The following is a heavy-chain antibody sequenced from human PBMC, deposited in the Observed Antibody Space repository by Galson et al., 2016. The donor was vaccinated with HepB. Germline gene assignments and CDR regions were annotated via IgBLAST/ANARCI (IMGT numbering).Heavy chain of an antibody. J-gene: IGHJ4*02. CDR3: ARGRGVRTLD. V-gene: IGHV4-59*01. CDR2: IDYSGST. CDR1: GDSISTYC. Sequence: SETLSLTCTVSGDSISTYCWSWIRQPPGKGLEWIGCIDYSGSTNYNPSLKSRVTISVDTSKSQFSLKLSSVTAADTAVYYCARGRGVRTLDWGQGTLVTVSS. D-gene: IGHD4/OR15-4a*01.